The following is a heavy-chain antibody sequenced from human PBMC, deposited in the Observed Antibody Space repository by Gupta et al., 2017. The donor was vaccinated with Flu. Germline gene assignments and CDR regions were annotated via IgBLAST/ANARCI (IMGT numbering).Heavy chain of an antibody. V-gene: IGHV3-48*03. D-gene: IGHD2-15*01. CDR2: ISTDSGTTT. Sequence: EEQLVESGGDLVQPGGSLRLSCAASGFTFRSYEMNWVRQAPGKGMEWVAYISTDSGTTTYYADSVKGRFTISRDNSENSVYLQMSSLRAEDTAVYYCARDSGHCSDATCHHFDSWGQGALVTVSS. J-gene: IGHJ4*02. CDR1: GFTFRSYE. CDR3: ARDSGHCSDATCHHFDS.